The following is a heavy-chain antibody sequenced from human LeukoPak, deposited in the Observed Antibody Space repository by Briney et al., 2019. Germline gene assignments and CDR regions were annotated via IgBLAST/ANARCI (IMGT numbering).Heavy chain of an antibody. V-gene: IGHV1-69*04. CDR2: IIPILGIA. CDR3: ARDVGDILTGYRDDY. J-gene: IGHJ4*02. D-gene: IGHD3-9*01. Sequence: SVKVSCKASGGTFSSYAISWVRQAPGQGLEWMGRIIPILGIANYAQKFQGRVTITADKSTSTAHMELSSLRSEDTAVYYCARDVGDILTGYRDDYWGQGTLVTVSS. CDR1: GGTFSSYA.